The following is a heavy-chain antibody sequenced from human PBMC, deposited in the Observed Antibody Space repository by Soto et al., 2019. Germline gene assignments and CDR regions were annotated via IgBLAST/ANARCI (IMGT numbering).Heavy chain of an antibody. V-gene: IGHV1-2*04. CDR3: ARGCTTPFYYYYGMDV. J-gene: IGHJ6*02. CDR1: GYTFTGYY. CDR2: INPNSGGT. Sequence: ASVKVSCKASGYTFTGYYMHWVRQAPGQGLEWMGWINPNSGGTNYAQKFQGWVTMTRDTSISTAYMELSRLRSDDTAVYYCARGCTTPFYYYYGMDVWGQGTTVTVSS. D-gene: IGHD2-8*01.